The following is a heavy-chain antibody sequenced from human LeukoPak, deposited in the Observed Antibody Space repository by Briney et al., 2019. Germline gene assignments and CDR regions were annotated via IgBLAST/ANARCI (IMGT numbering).Heavy chain of an antibody. J-gene: IGHJ5*02. CDR3: ARDRGHSSSWYVRLTNWFDP. CDR1: GFTFSSYG. Sequence: GGSLRLSCAASGFTFSSYGMSWVRQAPGKGLEWVSTISGSGGSTYYADSVKGRFTITRDNSKNTLYVQMNSLRAEDTAVYYCARDRGHSSSWYVRLTNWFDPWGQGTLVTVSP. V-gene: IGHV3-23*01. D-gene: IGHD6-13*01. CDR2: ISGSGGST.